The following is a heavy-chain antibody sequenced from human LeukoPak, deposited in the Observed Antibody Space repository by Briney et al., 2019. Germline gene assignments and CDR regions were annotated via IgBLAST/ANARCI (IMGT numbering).Heavy chain of an antibody. CDR2: ISSSSSYI. CDR1: GFTFSSYS. J-gene: IGHJ4*02. D-gene: IGHD1-1*01. Sequence: PGGSLRLSCAASGFTFSSYSMNWVRQAPGKGLEWVSSISSSSSYIYYADSVKGRFTISRDNSKNTLYLQMNSLRVEDTAVYYCAKEPLPGSSNEGFDSWGQGTLVTVSS. CDR3: AKEPLPGSSNEGFDS. V-gene: IGHV3-21*01.